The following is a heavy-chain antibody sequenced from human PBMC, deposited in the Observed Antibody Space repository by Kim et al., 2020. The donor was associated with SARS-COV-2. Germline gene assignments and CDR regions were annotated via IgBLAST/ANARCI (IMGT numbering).Heavy chain of an antibody. CDR2: ISYDGTNK. D-gene: IGHD6-19*01. V-gene: IGHV3-30*18. Sequence: GGSLRLSCAASGFTFSSYVMHWVRQAPRKGLEWVALISYDGTNKYYADSVKGRFTISRDNSKNTLYLQLNSLTAEDTAVYYCAKDRIAVPGGIDYWGQGTLVTVSS. CDR1: GFTFSSYV. CDR3: AKDRIAVPGGIDY. J-gene: IGHJ4*02.